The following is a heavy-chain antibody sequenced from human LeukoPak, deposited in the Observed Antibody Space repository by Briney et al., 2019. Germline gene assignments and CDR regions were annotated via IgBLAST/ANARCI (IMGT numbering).Heavy chain of an antibody. D-gene: IGHD6-13*01. J-gene: IGHJ6*03. V-gene: IGHV3-7*01. CDR3: ASVAGADWWSLSVAAAGTRIYYYYYYYMDV. CDR1: GFTFSSYW. CDR2: IKQDGSEK. Sequence: PGGSLRLSCAASGFTFSSYWMSWVRQAPGKGLEWVANIKQDGSEKYYVDSVKGRFTISRDNAKNSLYLQMNSLRAEDTAVYYCASVAGADWWSLSVAAAGTRIYYYYYYYMDVWGKGTTVTVSS.